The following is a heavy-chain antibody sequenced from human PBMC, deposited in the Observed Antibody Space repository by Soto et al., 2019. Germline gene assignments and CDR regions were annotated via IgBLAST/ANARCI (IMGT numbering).Heavy chain of an antibody. CDR3: VRARSSDSRPVY. V-gene: IGHV3-21*01. CDR2: ITSSSSYI. Sequence: ATGKGLEWVESITSSSSYIYYEDSLKGRFTISRDNAKNSLFLQLDSLRAEDTAVYFCVRARSSDSRPVYWVQRTLV. J-gene: IGHJ4*02. D-gene: IGHD3-22*01.